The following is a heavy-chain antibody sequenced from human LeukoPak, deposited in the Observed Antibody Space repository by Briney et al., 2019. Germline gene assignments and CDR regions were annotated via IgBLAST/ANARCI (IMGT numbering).Heavy chain of an antibody. V-gene: IGHV4-59*11. D-gene: IGHD6-13*01. J-gene: IGHJ3*02. CDR3: ARHSAHSSTNDAFDI. CDR2: MYHSGST. Sequence: PSETLSLTCTVPGGSISSHYWSWIRQPPGKGLEWIGYMYHSGSTNYNPSLKSRVTISVDTSKNQFSLKLSSVTAADTAVYYCARHSAHSSTNDAFDIWGQGTMVTVSS. CDR1: GGSISSHY.